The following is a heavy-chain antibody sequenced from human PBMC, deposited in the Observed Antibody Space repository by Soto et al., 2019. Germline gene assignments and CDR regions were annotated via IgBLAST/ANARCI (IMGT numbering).Heavy chain of an antibody. CDR1: GFTFSSLW. CDR3: TRAGGSYYFDF. D-gene: IGHD3-10*01. J-gene: IGHJ4*02. Sequence: EVQLVESGGGLVLPGGSLRLSCAASGFTFSSLWMSWVRQAPGKGLEWVANIKPDGSDQYYVDSVKGRFTISRDNARNSLYLQMNSLRGDDTAVYYCTRAGGSYYFDFWGQGTLGTVSA. V-gene: IGHV3-7*01. CDR2: IKPDGSDQ.